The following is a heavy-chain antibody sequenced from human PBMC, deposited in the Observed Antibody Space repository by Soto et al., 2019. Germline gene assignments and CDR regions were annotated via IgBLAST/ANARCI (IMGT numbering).Heavy chain of an antibody. CDR3: AGQTFTIAAASYGRSNWFDP. Sequence: ETLSLTGPASGGSITSSSHFWGWVRQPPGKGLEWIGTIYFTGNTYYTPSLKSRLTMSIDTSKNEFSLRLNSVTAADTAVYYCAGQTFTIAAASYGRSNWFDPWGPGTMVTVS. D-gene: IGHD6-25*01. V-gene: IGHV4-39*01. CDR2: IYFTGNT. J-gene: IGHJ5*02. CDR1: GGSITSSSHF.